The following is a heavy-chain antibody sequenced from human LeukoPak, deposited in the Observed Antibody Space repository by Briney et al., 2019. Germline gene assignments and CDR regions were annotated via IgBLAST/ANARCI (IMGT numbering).Heavy chain of an antibody. CDR2: INHSGST. J-gene: IGHJ5*02. CDR1: GGSFSGYY. D-gene: IGHD6-13*01. V-gene: IGHV4-34*01. CDR3: AREGDSNSVGWFDP. Sequence: RSSETLSLTCAVYGGSFSGYYWSWIRQPPGKGLEWIGEINHSGSTNYNPSLKGRVTISVDTSKNQFSLKLSSVTAADTAVYYCAREGDSNSVGWFDPWGQGTLVTVSS.